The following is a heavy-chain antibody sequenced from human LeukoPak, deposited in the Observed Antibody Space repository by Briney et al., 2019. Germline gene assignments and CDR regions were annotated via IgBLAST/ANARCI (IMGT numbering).Heavy chain of an antibody. Sequence: ASVKVSCKASGYILTGYYMHWVRQAPGQGLEWMGWINPNSGGTNYAQKFQGRVTMTRDTSISTAYMELSRLRSDDTAVYYCARDRSFYDILTGYLDYWGQGTLVTVSS. V-gene: IGHV1-2*02. CDR1: GYILTGYY. CDR2: INPNSGGT. J-gene: IGHJ4*02. CDR3: ARDRSFYDILTGYLDY. D-gene: IGHD3-9*01.